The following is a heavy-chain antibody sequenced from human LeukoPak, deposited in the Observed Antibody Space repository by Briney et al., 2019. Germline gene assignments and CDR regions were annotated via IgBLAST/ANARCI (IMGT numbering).Heavy chain of an antibody. V-gene: IGHV7-4-1*02. CDR1: GYTFTTFA. CDR3: ARVRRFLNGGVAGIDY. Sequence: GASVKGSCKASGYTFTTFALTSVRQAAGQGLEWMGWINANTANPTYVQAFTGRFVLSLDTSVSTSYLQISSLKTEDTAVYYCARVRRFLNGGVAGIDYWGQGSLVNVSS. J-gene: IGHJ4*02. D-gene: IGHD3-3*01. CDR2: INANTANP.